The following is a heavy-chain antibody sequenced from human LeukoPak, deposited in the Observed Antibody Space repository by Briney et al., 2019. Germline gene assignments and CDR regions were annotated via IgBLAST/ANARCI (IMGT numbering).Heavy chain of an antibody. CDR3: AKGKGSSGWYD. V-gene: IGHV3-23*01. Sequence: PGGSLRLSCAASGFTFSTYAMSWVRQVPGRGLEWVSAVSDSGSGTYYADSVKGRFTISRDNSKNTLYLQMTSLRAEDTALYYCAKGKGSSGWYDWGQGTLVTVSS. D-gene: IGHD6-19*01. CDR2: VSDSGSGT. J-gene: IGHJ4*02. CDR1: GFTFSTYA.